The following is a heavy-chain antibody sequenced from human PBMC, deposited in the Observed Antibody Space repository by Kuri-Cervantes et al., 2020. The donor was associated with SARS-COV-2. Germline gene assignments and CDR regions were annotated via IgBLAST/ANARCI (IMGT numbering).Heavy chain of an antibody. D-gene: IGHD3-10*01. CDR1: GGSISSGDYY. J-gene: IGHJ4*02. CDR3: ARRAGGGRRDFDY. Sequence: SCTVSGGSISSGDYYWSWIRQPPGKGLEWIGYIYYSGSTYYNPSLKSRVTISVDTSKNQFSLRLSSVTAADTAVYYCARRAGGGRRDFDYWGQGTLVTVSS. V-gene: IGHV4-30-4*08. CDR2: IYYSGST.